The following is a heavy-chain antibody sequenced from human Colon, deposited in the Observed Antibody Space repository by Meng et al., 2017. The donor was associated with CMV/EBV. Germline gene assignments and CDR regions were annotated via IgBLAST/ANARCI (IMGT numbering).Heavy chain of an antibody. V-gene: IGHV7-4-1*02. Sequence: KASGYTFTSYSMNWVRQAPGQGLEWMGWINPNTGHPTYAQGLTGRFVFSLDTSVSTAYLQINSLKAEDTAVYYCAREGEDAYYNFDYWGQGTLVTVSS. D-gene: IGHD3-10*01. CDR3: AREGEDAYYNFDY. CDR2: INPNTGHP. J-gene: IGHJ4*02. CDR1: GYTFTSYS.